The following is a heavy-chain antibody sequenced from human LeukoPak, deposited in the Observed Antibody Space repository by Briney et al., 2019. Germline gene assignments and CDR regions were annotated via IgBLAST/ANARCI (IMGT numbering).Heavy chain of an antibody. CDR1: GFTFDDYG. J-gene: IGHJ3*02. D-gene: IGHD6-19*01. CDR2: INWNGGST. V-gene: IGHV3-20*04. CDR3: ARAGQYSSGWRDAFDI. Sequence: GGSLRLSCAASGFTFDDYGLSWVRQAPGKGLEWVSTINWNGGSTGYADSVKGRFTISRDNAKNSLYLQMNSLRAEDTAVYYCARAGQYSSGWRDAFDIWGQGTMVTVSS.